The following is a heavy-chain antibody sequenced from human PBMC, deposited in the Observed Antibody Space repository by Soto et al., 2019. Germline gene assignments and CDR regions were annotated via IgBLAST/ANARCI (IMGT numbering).Heavy chain of an antibody. CDR1: GGSMRSTSYY. CDR3: ARQPNYDYGDYGPMDY. V-gene: IGHV4-39*01. D-gene: IGHD4-17*01. CDR2: IYFGGRT. J-gene: IGHJ4*02. Sequence: QLQLQESGPGLVKPSETLSLTCTVSGGSMRSTSYYWGWIRQPPGKGLEWIGSIYFGGRTYYNPSLKSRVTISVDTSKKQLSLKLSSLTAADTSVYYCARQPNYDYGDYGPMDYWGQGILVTVS.